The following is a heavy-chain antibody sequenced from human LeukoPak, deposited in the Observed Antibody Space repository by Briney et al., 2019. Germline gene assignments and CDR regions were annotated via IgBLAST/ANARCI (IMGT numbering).Heavy chain of an antibody. V-gene: IGHV3-74*01. CDR3: ARAYGMDV. CDR1: GFTFRSYW. CDR2: IHSDGSST. Sequence: GGSLRLSCVASGFTFRSYWMHWVRQAPGKGPVWVSRIHSDGSSTTYADSVKGRFTISRDNAKNTLYLQMNSLRAEDTAVYYCARAYGMDVWGQGTTVTVSS. J-gene: IGHJ6*02.